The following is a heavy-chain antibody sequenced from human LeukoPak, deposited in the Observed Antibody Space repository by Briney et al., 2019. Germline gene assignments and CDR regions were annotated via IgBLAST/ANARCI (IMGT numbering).Heavy chain of an antibody. J-gene: IGHJ5*02. CDR2: ISSSGSTI. CDR1: GFTFSSYE. Sequence: GGSLRLSCAASGFTFSSYEMNWVRQAPGKGLEWVSYISSSGSTIYYADSVKGRFTISRDNAKNSLYLQMNSLRAEDTAVYYCARTVRITIFGVVIPLGFDPWGQGTLVTVSS. CDR3: ARTVRITIFGVVIPLGFDP. D-gene: IGHD3-3*01. V-gene: IGHV3-48*03.